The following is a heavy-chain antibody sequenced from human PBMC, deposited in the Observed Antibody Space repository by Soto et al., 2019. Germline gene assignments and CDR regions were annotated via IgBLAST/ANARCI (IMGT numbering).Heavy chain of an antibody. CDR2: ISSSGGTI. CDR1: GFSFSDCE. CDR3: ARDAFEIYYKFGLDV. J-gene: IGHJ6*02. Sequence: GGSLRLSCAASGFSFSDCEMNWVRQTPGKGLEWLSYISSSGGTIKYADSVKGRFTISRDNAKNSLYLQMHSLRADDTAVYYCARDAFEIYYKFGLDVWGQGTPVTVSS. D-gene: IGHD3-10*01. V-gene: IGHV3-48*03.